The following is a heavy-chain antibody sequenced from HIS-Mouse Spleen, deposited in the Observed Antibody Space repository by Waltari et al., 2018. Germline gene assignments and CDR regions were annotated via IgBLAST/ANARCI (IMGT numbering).Heavy chain of an antibody. J-gene: IGHJ2*01. CDR3: AREIPYSSSWYDWYFDL. V-gene: IGHV4-39*07. D-gene: IGHD6-13*01. Sequence: QLQLQESGPGLVKPSETLSLTCTAAGGSISSSSYYWGWVRQPPGKGLEVIGSISYIGSTYYNPSLKSRVTISVDTSKNQFSLKLSSVTAADTAVYYCAREIPYSSSWYDWYFDLWGRGTLVTVSS. CDR2: ISYIGST. CDR1: GGSISSSSYY.